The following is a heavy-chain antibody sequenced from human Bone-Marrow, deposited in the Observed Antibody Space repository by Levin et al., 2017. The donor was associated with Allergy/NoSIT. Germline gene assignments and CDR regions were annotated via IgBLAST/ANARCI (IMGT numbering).Heavy chain of an antibody. V-gene: IGHV4-34*01. CDR1: GGSFSGYY. Sequence: SQTLSLTCAVYGGSFSGYYWSWIRQPPGKGLEWIGEINHSGSTNYNPSLKSRVTISVDTSKNQFSLKLSSVTAADTAVYYCARGPKGYCSGGSCYDQFYFDYWGQGTLVTVSS. CDR3: ARGPKGYCSGGSCYDQFYFDY. CDR2: INHSGST. D-gene: IGHD2-15*01. J-gene: IGHJ4*02.